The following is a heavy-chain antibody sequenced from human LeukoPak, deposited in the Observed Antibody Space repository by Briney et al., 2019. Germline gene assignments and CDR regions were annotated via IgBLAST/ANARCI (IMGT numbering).Heavy chain of an antibody. J-gene: IGHJ3*02. CDR2: ISWNSGSI. Sequence: GGTLRLSCAASGFTFSRYGMSWVRQAPGKGLEWVSGISWNSGSIGYADSVKGRFTISRDNAKNSLYLQMNSLRAEDTALYYCAKEDAAGTAFDIWGQGTMVTVSS. CDR1: GFTFSRYG. CDR3: AKEDAAGTAFDI. D-gene: IGHD6-13*01. V-gene: IGHV3-9*01.